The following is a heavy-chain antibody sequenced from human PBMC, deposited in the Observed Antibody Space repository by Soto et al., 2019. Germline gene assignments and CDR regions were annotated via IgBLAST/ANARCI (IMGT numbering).Heavy chain of an antibody. Sequence: QVQLVQSGAEEKRPGASVKVSCKASGYTFTSYAMHWVRQAPGQRLEWMGWINAGNGNTKYSQKFQGRVTITRDTSASTAYLELSSLRYEDMAVYYCARSIVVVTALDYWGQGTLVTVSS. J-gene: IGHJ4*02. D-gene: IGHD2-21*02. CDR1: GYTFTSYA. CDR3: ARSIVVVTALDY. CDR2: INAGNGNT. V-gene: IGHV1-3*05.